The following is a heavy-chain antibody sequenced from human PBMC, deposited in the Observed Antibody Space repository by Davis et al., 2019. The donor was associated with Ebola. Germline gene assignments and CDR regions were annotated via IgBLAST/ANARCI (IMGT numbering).Heavy chain of an antibody. J-gene: IGHJ4*02. CDR2: IYYSGST. D-gene: IGHD3-3*01. Sequence: SETLSLTCTVSGGSISSYYWSWIRQPPGKGLEWIGYIYYSGSTNYNPSLKSRVTISIDTSKNQFSLRLSSVTAADTAVYYCARVRRGGYCSSTSCPAPLLRFLEWLLHFDYWGQGTLVTVSS. CDR1: GGSISSYY. V-gene: IGHV4-59*12. CDR3: ARVRRGGYCSSTSCPAPLLRFLEWLLHFDY.